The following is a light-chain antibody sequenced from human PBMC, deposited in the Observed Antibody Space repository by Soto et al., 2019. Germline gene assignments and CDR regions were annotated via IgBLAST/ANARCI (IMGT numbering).Light chain of an antibody. J-gene: IGKJ3*01. CDR1: QSVSSSY. V-gene: IGKV3D-7*01. CDR3: QQAFT. CDR2: GAS. Sequence: EIVMTQSPATLSLSPGERATLYCRASQSVSSSYLSWYQQKPGQAPRLLIYGASTRATGIPARFSGSGSGTDFTLTISSLQPEDFAVYYCQQAFTFGPGTKVDIK.